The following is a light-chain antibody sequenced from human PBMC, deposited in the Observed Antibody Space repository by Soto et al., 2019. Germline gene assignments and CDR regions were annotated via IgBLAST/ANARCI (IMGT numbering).Light chain of an antibody. Sequence: DIQMTQSPSSLSASVGDRVTITCQASQDISNYLNWYQQKPGKAPKLLIYDASNLETGVPSRFSGSGSGTGWTWTGSGGGGGDRGTYYCQQYDNLPPFTFGPGTKVDIK. CDR1: QDISNY. V-gene: IGKV1-33*01. J-gene: IGKJ3*01. CDR3: QQYDNLPPFT. CDR2: DAS.